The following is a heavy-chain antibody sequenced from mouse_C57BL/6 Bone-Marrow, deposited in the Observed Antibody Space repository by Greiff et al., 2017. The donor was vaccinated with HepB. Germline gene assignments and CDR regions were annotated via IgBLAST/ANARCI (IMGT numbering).Heavy chain of an antibody. D-gene: IGHD4-1*01. CDR1: GYSITSGYD. CDR2: ISYSGST. V-gene: IGHV3-1*01. J-gene: IGHJ2*01. Sequence: EVQLQESGPGMVKPSQSLSLTCTVTGYSITSGYDWHWIRHFPGNKLEWMGYISYSGSTNYNPSLKSRISITHDTSKNHFFLKLNSVTTEDTATYYCARGGLGFFDYWGQGTTLTVSS. CDR3: ARGGLGFFDY.